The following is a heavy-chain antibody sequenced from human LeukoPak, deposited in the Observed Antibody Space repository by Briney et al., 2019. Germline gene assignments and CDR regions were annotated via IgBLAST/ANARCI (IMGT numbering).Heavy chain of an antibody. D-gene: IGHD3-10*01. CDR1: GYRFTIYW. CDR2: IYPGDSDT. V-gene: IGHV5-51*01. CDR3: ARHPYGSGSYPDDY. J-gene: IGHJ4*02. Sequence: GESLKISCKGSGYRFTIYWIGWVRQMPGKGLEWMGIIYPGDSDTRYSPSFQGQVAISADKSISTAYQQWSSLKASDTAMYYCARHPYGSGSYPDDYWGQGTLVTVSS.